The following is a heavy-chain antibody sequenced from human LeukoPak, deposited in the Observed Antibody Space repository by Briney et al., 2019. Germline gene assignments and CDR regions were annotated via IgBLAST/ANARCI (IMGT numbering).Heavy chain of an antibody. CDR3: AHGPGARSQLSYYFDY. Sequence: SGPTLVNPTQTLTLTCTFSGFSLSTSGVGVGWIRQPPGKALEWLALIYWSDDKRYNPSLRNRLTITKDTSKNQVVLSMTNMDPVDTATYYCAHGPGARSQLSYYFDYWGQGTLVTVSS. CDR1: GFSLSTSGVG. CDR2: IYWSDDK. D-gene: IGHD4/OR15-4a*01. J-gene: IGHJ4*02. V-gene: IGHV2-5*01.